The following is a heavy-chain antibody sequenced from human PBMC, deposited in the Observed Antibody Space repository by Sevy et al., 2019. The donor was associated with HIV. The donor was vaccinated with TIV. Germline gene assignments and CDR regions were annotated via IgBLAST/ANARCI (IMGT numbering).Heavy chain of an antibody. J-gene: IGHJ4*02. V-gene: IGHV3-48*02. D-gene: IGHD3-10*01. Sequence: GGSLRLSCAASGFTFSSYSMNWVRQAPGKGLEWVSYISSSSTIYYADSVKGRFTISRDNAKNSLYLQMNSLRDEDTAVYYCARCDDYYGSGSPYFYWGQGTLVTVSS. CDR1: GFTFSSYS. CDR2: ISSSSTI. CDR3: ARCDDYYGSGSPYFY.